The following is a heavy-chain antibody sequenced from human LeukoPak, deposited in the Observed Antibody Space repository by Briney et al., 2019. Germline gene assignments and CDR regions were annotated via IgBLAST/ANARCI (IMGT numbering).Heavy chain of an antibody. CDR2: IIPILGIA. Sequence: SVKVSCKASGGTFSSYAISWVRQAPGQGLEWMGAIIPILGIANYAQNLQDRVTITADKSTSTAYMELRSLRSDDTAVYYCARVIMDILAGQPSAFDIWGQGTMVTVSS. J-gene: IGHJ3*02. CDR3: ARVIMDILAGQPSAFDI. CDR1: GGTFSSYA. D-gene: IGHD3-9*01. V-gene: IGHV1-69*10.